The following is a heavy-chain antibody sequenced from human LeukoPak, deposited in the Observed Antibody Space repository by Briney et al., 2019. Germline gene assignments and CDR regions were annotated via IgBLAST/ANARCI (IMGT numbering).Heavy chain of an antibody. Sequence: PGGSLRLSCAASGFTFSSYSMNWVRQAPGKGLEWVSSISSSSSYIYYADSVKGRFTISRDNSKNTLYLQMNSLRAEDTAVYYCAKDRDCSSTSCYFDFWGLGTLVTVSS. CDR2: ISSSSSYI. D-gene: IGHD2-2*01. V-gene: IGHV3-21*04. CDR1: GFTFSSYS. J-gene: IGHJ4*02. CDR3: AKDRDCSSTSCYFDF.